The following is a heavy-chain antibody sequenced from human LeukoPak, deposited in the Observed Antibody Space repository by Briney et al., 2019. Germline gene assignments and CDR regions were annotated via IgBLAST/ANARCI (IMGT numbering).Heavy chain of an antibody. V-gene: IGHV3-53*04. CDR2: IYSGGST. CDR1: GFTVSSNY. D-gene: IGHD3-9*01. Sequence: PGGSLRRSCAASGFTVSSNYMSWVRQAPGKGLEWVSVIYSGGSTYYADSVKGRFTISRHNSKNTLYLRMNSLRAEDTAVYYCARGYYDILTGYYPLGYWGQGTLVTVSS. CDR3: ARGYYDILTGYYPLGY. J-gene: IGHJ4*02.